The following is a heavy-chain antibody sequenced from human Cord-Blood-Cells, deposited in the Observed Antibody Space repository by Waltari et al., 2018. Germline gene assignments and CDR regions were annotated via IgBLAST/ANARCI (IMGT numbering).Heavy chain of an antibody. D-gene: IGHD1-20*01. CDR3: ATRLITGTDY. CDR1: GGSIISSSYY. CDR2: IYYSGST. Sequence: QLQLQESGPGLVKPSETLSLTCTVSGGSIISSSYYWGWIRQPPGKGLEWIGSIYYSGSTNYNPSLRSRVTISVDTSKNQFSMKLSSVTAADTAVDYCATRLITGTDYWGQGTLVTVSS. V-gene: IGHV4-39*01. J-gene: IGHJ4*02.